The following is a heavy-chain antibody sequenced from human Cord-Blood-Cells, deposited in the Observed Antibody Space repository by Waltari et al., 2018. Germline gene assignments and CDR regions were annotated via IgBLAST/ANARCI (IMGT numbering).Heavy chain of an antibody. CDR2: IYTSGST. V-gene: IGHV4-4*07. CDR1: GGSISSYY. Sequence: QVQLQESGPGLVKPSETLSLTCTVPGGSISSYYWSWIRQPAGQGPEGLGRIYTSGSTNYNPSLKSRVTMSVDTSKNQFSLKLSSVTAADTAVYYCARDKVVGCSSTSCYKGLYNWFDPWGQGTLVTVSS. D-gene: IGHD2-2*02. J-gene: IGHJ5*02. CDR3: ARDKVVGCSSTSCYKGLYNWFDP.